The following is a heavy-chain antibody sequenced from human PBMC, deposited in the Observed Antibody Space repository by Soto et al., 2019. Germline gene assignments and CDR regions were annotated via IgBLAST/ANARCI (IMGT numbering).Heavy chain of an antibody. CDR3: ARGYYDIPHGS. D-gene: IGHD3-16*01. V-gene: IGHV4-39*01. CDR2: IYYSGST. Sequence: SETLSLTCTVSGDSISSSPYYWGWIRQSPGKGLEWIGNIYYSGSTYYNPSLKSRVTISVDTSKNQLSLKLTSVTAADTAVYFCARGYYDIPHGSWGQGTLVT. J-gene: IGHJ5*02. CDR1: GDSISSSPYY.